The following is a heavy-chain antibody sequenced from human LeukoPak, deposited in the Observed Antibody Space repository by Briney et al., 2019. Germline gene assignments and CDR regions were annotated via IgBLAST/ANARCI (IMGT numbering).Heavy chain of an antibody. D-gene: IGHD4-17*01. J-gene: IGHJ3*02. V-gene: IGHV3-64D*09. Sequence: PGGSLRLSCSASGFIFSHYAVHWVRQAPRKGLEYVSAISSDGDNTNYADSVKGRFIISRANSKNTLYLQMSSLGPEDTAVYYCPLPTPGQTVTLPFNMWGRGTVVTVSS. CDR3: PLPTPGQTVTLPFNM. CDR2: ISSDGDNT. CDR1: GFIFSHYA.